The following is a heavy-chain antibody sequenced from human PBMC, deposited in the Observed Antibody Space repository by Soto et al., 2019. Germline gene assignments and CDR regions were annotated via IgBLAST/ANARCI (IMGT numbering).Heavy chain of an antibody. D-gene: IGHD1-26*01. CDR3: ARELLRGTHDY. Sequence: EVQLVESGGGLVKPGGSLRLSCAASGFTFSSYSMNWFCQAPWKGLEWVSSISSSSSYIYYSYSGKGRFTISRDNAKNSLYLQMNSLRAEDTAVYYCARELLRGTHDYWGQGTLVTVSS. CDR1: GFTFSSYS. J-gene: IGHJ4*02. CDR2: ISSSSSYI. V-gene: IGHV3-21*01.